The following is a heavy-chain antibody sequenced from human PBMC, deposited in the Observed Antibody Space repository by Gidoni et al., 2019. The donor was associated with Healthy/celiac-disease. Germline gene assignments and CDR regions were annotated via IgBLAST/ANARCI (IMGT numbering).Heavy chain of an antibody. CDR2: IFSNDEK. CDR1: GFSLSNARMG. D-gene: IGHD2-21*02. J-gene: IGHJ4*02. CDR3: ARIRKGVDCGGDCFPYYFDY. V-gene: IGHV2-26*01. Sequence: QVTLKESGPVLVKPTETLTLTCTVSGFSLSNARMGVSWIRQPPGKALEWLAHIFSNDEKSYSTSLKSRLTIAKDTYKSQVVLTMTNMDPVDTATYYCARIRKGVDCGGDCFPYYFDYWGQGTLVTVSS.